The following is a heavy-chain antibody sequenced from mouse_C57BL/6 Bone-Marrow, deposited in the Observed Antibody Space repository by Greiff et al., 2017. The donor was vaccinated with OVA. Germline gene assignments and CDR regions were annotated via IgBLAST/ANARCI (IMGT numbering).Heavy chain of an antibody. V-gene: IGHV1-55*01. CDR2: IYPGSGST. CDR1: GYTFTSYW. D-gene: IGHD1-1*01. CDR3: AREEVLRWGDWYFDV. J-gene: IGHJ1*03. Sequence: QVQLQQPGAELVKPGASVKMSCKASGYTFTSYWITWVKQRPGQGLEWIGDIYPGSGSTNYNEKFKSKATLTVDTSSSTAYMQLSSMTSEDSAVYYCAREEVLRWGDWYFDVWGTGTTVTVSS.